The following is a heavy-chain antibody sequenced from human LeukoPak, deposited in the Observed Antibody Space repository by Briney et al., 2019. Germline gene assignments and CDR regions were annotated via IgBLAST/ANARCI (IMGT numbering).Heavy chain of an antibody. D-gene: IGHD5-18*01. Sequence: PSETLSLTCTVSGGSISSSSYYWGWIRQPPGKGLEWIGSIYYSGSTYYNPSLKSRVTISVDTSKNQFSLKLSSVTAADTAVYYCARGEARIQLWTTPTDYWGQGTLVTVSS. CDR1: GGSISSSSYY. J-gene: IGHJ4*02. V-gene: IGHV4-39*07. CDR3: ARGEARIQLWTTPTDY. CDR2: IYYSGST.